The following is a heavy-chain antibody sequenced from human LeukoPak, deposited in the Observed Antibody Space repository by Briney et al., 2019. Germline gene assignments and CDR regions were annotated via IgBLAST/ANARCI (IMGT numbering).Heavy chain of an antibody. D-gene: IGHD3-22*01. V-gene: IGHV4-34*01. J-gene: IGHJ4*02. CDR3: ARDGNYDSSGKGFDY. CDR1: GGSFSGYY. Sequence: SETLSLTCAVYGGSFSGYYWSWIRQPPGKGLEWIGEINHSGSTNYNPSLKSRVTISVDTSKNQFSLKLSSVTAADTAVYYCARDGNYDSSGKGFDYWGQGTLVTVSS. CDR2: INHSGST.